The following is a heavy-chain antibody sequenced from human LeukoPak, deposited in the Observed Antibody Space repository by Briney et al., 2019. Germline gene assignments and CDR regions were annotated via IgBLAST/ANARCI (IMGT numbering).Heavy chain of an antibody. CDR3: AGWKVVVTAIRDY. CDR2: INHSGST. Sequence: PSETLSLTCAVYGGSFSGYYWSWIRQPPGKGLEWFGEINHSGSTNYNPSLKSRVTISVDTSKNQFSLKLSSVTAADTAVYYCAGWKVVVTAIRDYWGQGTLVTVSS. CDR1: GGSFSGYY. D-gene: IGHD2-21*02. J-gene: IGHJ4*02. V-gene: IGHV4-34*01.